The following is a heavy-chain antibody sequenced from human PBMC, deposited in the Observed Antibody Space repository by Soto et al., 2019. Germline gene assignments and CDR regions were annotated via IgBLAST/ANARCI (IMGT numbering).Heavy chain of an antibody. CDR2: ISAYNGNT. CDR1: GYTFTSYG. J-gene: IGHJ4*02. Sequence: ASVKVSCKASGYTFTSYGISWVRQAPGQGLEWMGWISAYNGNTNYAQKLQGRVTMTTDTSTSTAYMELRNLRSDDTAVYYCARVVSPADSSSWYYFDYWGQGTLVTVSS. CDR3: ARVVSPADSSSWYYFDY. D-gene: IGHD6-13*01. V-gene: IGHV1-18*01.